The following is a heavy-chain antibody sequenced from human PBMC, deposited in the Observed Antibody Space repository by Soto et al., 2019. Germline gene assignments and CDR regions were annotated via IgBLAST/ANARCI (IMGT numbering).Heavy chain of an antibody. CDR1: GYSFSNWW. CDR2: IYPSDSQT. D-gene: IGHD4-17*01. CDR3: ARHGFYGDYSPKYFDP. V-gene: IGHV5-51*01. Sequence: GESLKISCKGSGYSFSNWWIAWVRQMPGKGLEYMGIIYPSDSQTRYSPSFQGQVTISADKSISTAYLQWSSLKASDTAIYYCARHGFYGDYSPKYFDPCGKGTLVTVSS. J-gene: IGHJ5*02.